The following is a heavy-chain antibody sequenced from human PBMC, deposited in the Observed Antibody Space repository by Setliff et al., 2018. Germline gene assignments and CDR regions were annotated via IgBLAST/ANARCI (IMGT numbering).Heavy chain of an antibody. D-gene: IGHD4-17*01. Sequence: GSLRLSCAASGFIFSGYWMHWVRQVPGKGLVWVSRLTSDGGITSYADSVKGRFTISRDNAKNTLYLQMNSLTAEDTAVYYCARGSTVVTPRHTFDIWGQGTMVTVS. CDR1: GFIFSGYW. J-gene: IGHJ3*02. V-gene: IGHV3-74*01. CDR3: ARGSTVVTPRHTFDI. CDR2: LTSDGGIT.